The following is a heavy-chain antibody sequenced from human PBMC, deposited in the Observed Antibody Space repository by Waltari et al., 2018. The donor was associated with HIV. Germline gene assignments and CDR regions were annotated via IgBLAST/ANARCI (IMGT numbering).Heavy chain of an antibody. CDR1: GGTFSSYA. J-gene: IGHJ2*01. CDR2: SIPVFCTA. Sequence: QVQLVQSGAEVKKPGSSVKVYCKASGGTFSSYAISWVRQAPGQGLEWMGGSIPVFCTANYAQKCQGRVTITADESTSTAYMELSSLRSEDTAVYYCAREGPGYSSSYQRHWYFDLWGRGTLVTVSS. V-gene: IGHV1-69*01. CDR3: AREGPGYSSSYQRHWYFDL. D-gene: IGHD6-13*01.